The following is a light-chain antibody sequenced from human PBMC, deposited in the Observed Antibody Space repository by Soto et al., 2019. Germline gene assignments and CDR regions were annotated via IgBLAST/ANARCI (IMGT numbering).Light chain of an antibody. Sequence: DVVMTQSPLSLPVTLGQPASISCRSSQSLVSSDGDTFLSWFQQRPGQSPRRLIYKVSNRDSGVPDRFSGSGSGTDFTLKISRVEADDVGVYYCMQGTHWPWTFGQGTKVEIK. CDR1: QSLVSSDGDTF. V-gene: IGKV2-30*01. CDR3: MQGTHWPWT. CDR2: KVS. J-gene: IGKJ1*01.